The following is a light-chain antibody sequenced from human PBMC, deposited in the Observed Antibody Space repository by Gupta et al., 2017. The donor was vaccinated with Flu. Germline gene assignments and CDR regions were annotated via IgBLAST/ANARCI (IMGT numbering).Light chain of an antibody. CDR2: NND. V-gene: IGLV1-44*01. CDR3: AAWDASLNGVV. J-gene: IGLJ2*01. CDR1: SSNIGSKT. Sequence: RVTISCSGSSSNIGSKTVNWYQQLPGTAPKLLIYNNDHRPSGVPDRFSGSKSGTSASLAISGLQAEDEADYYCAAWDASLNGVVFGGGTKLTVL.